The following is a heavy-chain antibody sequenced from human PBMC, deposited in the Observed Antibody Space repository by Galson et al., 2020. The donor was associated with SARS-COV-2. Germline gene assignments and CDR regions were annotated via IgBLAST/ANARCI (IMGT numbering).Heavy chain of an antibody. D-gene: IGHD2-15*01. CDR3: ARSRVGGSEVVLYYFDY. CDR2: INHSGST. CDR1: GGSFSGYY. Sequence: SETLSLTCAVYGGSFSGYYWSWIRQPPGKGLEWIGEINHSGSTNYNPSLKSRVTISVDTSKNQFSLKLSSVTAADTAVYYCARSRVGGSEVVLYYFDYWGQGTLVTVSS. V-gene: IGHV4-34*01. J-gene: IGHJ4*02.